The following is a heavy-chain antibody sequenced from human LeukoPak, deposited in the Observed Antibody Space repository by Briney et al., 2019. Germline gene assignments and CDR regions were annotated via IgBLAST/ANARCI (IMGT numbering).Heavy chain of an antibody. Sequence: GGSLRLSCVASGFSFSTSGMHWLRQSPGKGLDWVAFIRNDGNKKNYAESAKGRFTISRDNSRNTLYLQMDSLSAEDTAVYYCVKVDTWGQGILVTVSS. CDR1: GFSFSTSG. CDR3: VKVDT. V-gene: IGHV3-30*02. D-gene: IGHD3-22*01. J-gene: IGHJ4*02. CDR2: IRNDGNKK.